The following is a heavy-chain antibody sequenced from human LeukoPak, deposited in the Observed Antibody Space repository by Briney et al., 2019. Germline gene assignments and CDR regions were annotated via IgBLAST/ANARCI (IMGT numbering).Heavy chain of an antibody. CDR3: ARYKQQLTTPSGFNY. Sequence: SETLSLTCTVSGGSISSSSYYWGWIRQPPGKGLEWIGSIYYSGSTYYNPSLKSRVTISVDTSKNQFSLKLSSVTAADTAVYYCARYKQQLTTPSGFNYWGQGTLVTVSS. CDR1: GGSISSSSYY. V-gene: IGHV4-39*01. CDR2: IYYSGST. D-gene: IGHD6-13*01. J-gene: IGHJ4*02.